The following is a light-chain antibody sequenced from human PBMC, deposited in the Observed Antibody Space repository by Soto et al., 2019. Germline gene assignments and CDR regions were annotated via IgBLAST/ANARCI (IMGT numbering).Light chain of an antibody. CDR2: DAS. CDR3: QQRSNWPPEGGLP. V-gene: IGKV3-11*01. CDR1: QSVSSY. J-gene: IGKJ3*01. Sequence: EIVLTQSPATLSLSPGERATLSCRASQSVSSYLAWYQQKPGQAPRLLIYDASNRATGIPARFSDSGSGTDFTLTISSLEREDFGVYYCQQRSNWPPEGGLPFGSGTKVDIK.